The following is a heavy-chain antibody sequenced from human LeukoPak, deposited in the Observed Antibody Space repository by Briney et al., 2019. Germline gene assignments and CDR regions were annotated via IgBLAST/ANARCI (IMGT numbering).Heavy chain of an antibody. CDR1: GFTFTSSA. D-gene: IGHD1-26*01. CDR3: AARDFIVGASSFDY. J-gene: IGHJ4*02. V-gene: IGHV1-58*01. CDR2: IVVGSGNT. Sequence: SVKASCKASGFTFTSSAVQWVRQARGQRLEWIGWIVVGSGNTNYAQKFQERVTITRDMSTSTAYMELSSLRSEDTAVYYCAARDFIVGASSFDYWGQGTLVTVSS.